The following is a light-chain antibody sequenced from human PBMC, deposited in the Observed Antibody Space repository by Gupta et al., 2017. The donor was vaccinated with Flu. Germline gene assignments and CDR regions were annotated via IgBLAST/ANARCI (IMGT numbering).Light chain of an antibody. CDR2: HNS. V-gene: IGLV1-47*01. J-gene: IGLJ3*02. Sequence: QSVLPQPPSASGTPGQRVTISCSGSSSNPGSDDFYWNQQLPGTPPNLLIYHNSQRPSGVPARFSGSRSGTSASLAISGLRSDDEADYYCATWYDNVRTWVFGGGTKVTVL. CDR1: SSNPGSDD. CDR3: ATWYDNVRTWV.